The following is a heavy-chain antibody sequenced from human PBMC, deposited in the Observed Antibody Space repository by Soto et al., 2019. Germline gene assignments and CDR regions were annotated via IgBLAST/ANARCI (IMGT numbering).Heavy chain of an antibody. CDR1: GFIFSDYG. J-gene: IGHJ4*02. V-gene: IGHV3-30*18. Sequence: QVQLVDSGGGVVQPGRSLRLSCAASGFIFSDYGMHWVRQAPGKGLEWVAVISSDGFTKNYGGSVKGRFTISRDNSKNILYLEMNSLRVDDTAMYYCAKEAGAWFHFGYWGQGTLVTVSS. CDR3: AKEAGAWFHFGY. CDR2: ISSDGFTK. D-gene: IGHD6-19*01.